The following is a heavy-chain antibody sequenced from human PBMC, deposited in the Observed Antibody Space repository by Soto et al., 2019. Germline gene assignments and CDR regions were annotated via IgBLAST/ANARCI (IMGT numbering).Heavy chain of an antibody. D-gene: IGHD3-16*01. J-gene: IGHJ6*02. Sequence: QVQLVQSGAEVKKPGSSVKVSCKASGGTFSSYAISWVRQAPGQGLEWMGGIIPIFGTANYAQKFQGRVTITADKSTSTAYMELSSLRSEDTAVYYCARGYGYVKFVAVYYGMDVWGQGTTVTVSS. CDR3: ARGYGYVKFVAVYYGMDV. CDR2: IIPIFGTA. CDR1: GGTFSSYA. V-gene: IGHV1-69*06.